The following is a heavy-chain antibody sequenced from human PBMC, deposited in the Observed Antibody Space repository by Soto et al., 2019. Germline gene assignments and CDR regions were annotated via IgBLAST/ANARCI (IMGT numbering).Heavy chain of an antibody. D-gene: IGHD1-26*01. CDR1: GYTFTSYA. V-gene: IGHV1-3*01. CDR3: ARDLGGWPDY. J-gene: IGHJ4*02. CDR2: INAGNGKT. Sequence: QVQLVQSGAEVKKPGASVKVSCKASGYTFTSYAMHWVRQAPGQRLEWMGWINAGNGKTKYPQKFQGRVPITRDTSASTAYMELSSLRSEDTAVYYCARDLGGWPDYWGQGTLVTVSS.